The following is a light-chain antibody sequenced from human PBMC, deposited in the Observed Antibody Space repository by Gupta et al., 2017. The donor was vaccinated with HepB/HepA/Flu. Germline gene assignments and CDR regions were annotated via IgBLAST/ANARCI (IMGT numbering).Light chain of an antibody. CDR1: SSDVGGYNY. V-gene: IGLV2-14*01. Sequence: SALTQPASVSGSPGQSITISCTGTSSDVGGYNYVSWYQQHPGKAPKLMIYDVSNRPSGVSNRFSGSKSGNTASLTISGLQAEDEADYYCSSYTSSSRYVFGTGTKVTVL. J-gene: IGLJ1*01. CDR3: SSYTSSSRYV. CDR2: DVS.